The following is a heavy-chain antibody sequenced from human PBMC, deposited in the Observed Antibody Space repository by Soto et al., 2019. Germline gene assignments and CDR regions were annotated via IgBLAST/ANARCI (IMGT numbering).Heavy chain of an antibody. CDR3: AREAVFGLTMHYYHYMDV. D-gene: IGHD3-3*01. CDR2: VYRRDDT. CDR1: GFSVSSNY. Sequence: EVQLVESGGGLVQPGGSLRLSCAASGFSVSSNYMSWIRQAPEKGLEWVSVVYRRDDTNYAESVKGRFTISRDTSKNTLYLHMNSLRADDTAVYYCAREAVFGLTMHYYHYMDVWGKGTTVTVSS. J-gene: IGHJ6*03. V-gene: IGHV3-66*01.